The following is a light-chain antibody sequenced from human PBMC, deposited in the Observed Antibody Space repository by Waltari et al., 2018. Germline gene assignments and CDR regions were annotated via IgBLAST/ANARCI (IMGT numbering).Light chain of an antibody. V-gene: IGLV3-21*02. Sequence: SYVLTQPPAVSVAPGQTAQISCEGNNIGGRSGHWHQQKPAQAPVLVVFDDDGRPSGIPQRFSGSNSENTATLTITRVEVGDGADYYCQVWDRSSDQPVFGGGT. CDR1: NIGGRS. CDR3: QVWDRSSDQPV. J-gene: IGLJ3*02. CDR2: DDD.